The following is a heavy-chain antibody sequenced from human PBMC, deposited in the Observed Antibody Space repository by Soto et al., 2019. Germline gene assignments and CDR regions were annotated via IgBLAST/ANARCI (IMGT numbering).Heavy chain of an antibody. CDR3: ATAAYWGYYYGMDV. D-gene: IGHD7-27*01. CDR1: GYTLTELS. CDR2: FDPEDGET. V-gene: IGHV1-24*01. J-gene: IGHJ6*02. Sequence: RASVKVSCKVSGYTLTELSMHWVRQAPGKGLEWMGGFDPEDGETIYAQKFQGRVTMTEDTSTDTAYMELSSLRSEDTAVYYCATAAYWGYYYGMDVWGQGTTVTVSS.